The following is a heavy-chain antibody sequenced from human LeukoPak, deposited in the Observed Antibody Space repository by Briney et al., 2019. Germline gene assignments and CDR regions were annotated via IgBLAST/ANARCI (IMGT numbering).Heavy chain of an antibody. D-gene: IGHD3-16*01. J-gene: IGHJ4*02. CDR1: GGSFSNYF. CDR3: TQGAGWLIDY. V-gene: IGHV4-59*03. CDR2: VHNSGST. Sequence: SETLSLTCTGSGGSFSNYFRGWVRQPPGRGLEWIGYVHNSGSTTYNPSLKSRGTIVLDTSRNQFSLRLSSVTAADTAVYYCTQGAGWLIDYWGQGILVSVSS.